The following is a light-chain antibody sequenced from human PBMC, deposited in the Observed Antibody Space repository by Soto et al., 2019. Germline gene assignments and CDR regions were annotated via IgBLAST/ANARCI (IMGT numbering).Light chain of an antibody. J-gene: IGKJ1*01. Sequence: IQMTQSPSSLSASVGDRVTITCRASQSISSYLNWYQQKPGKAPKLLIYAASSLRSGVPSRFSGSGSGTDFTLTISSLPPEDFATYYCQQSYSTLWTFGRGTKVEI. CDR2: AAS. CDR1: QSISSY. V-gene: IGKV1-39*01. CDR3: QQSYSTLWT.